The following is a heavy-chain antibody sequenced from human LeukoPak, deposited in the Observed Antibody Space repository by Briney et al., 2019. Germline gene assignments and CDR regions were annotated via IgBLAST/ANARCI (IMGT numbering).Heavy chain of an antibody. D-gene: IGHD3-10*01. CDR3: ARSSGCHYFDD. V-gene: IGHV1-3*04. Sequence: ASVKVSFKSSAYTFTFYTIHRQRLPHAPSIERKGWVISGYVMANKLQKFEGRVTITRETSARTGYMELSSLRSEDTGVYFCARSSGCHYFDDWGQVTMVTVAS. CDR2: VISGYVMA. J-gene: IGHJ4*02. CDR1: AYTFTFYT.